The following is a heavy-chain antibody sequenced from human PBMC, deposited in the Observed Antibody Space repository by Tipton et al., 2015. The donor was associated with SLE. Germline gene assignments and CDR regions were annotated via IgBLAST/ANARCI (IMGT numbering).Heavy chain of an antibody. J-gene: IGHJ4*02. CDR2: ISHSRTT. Sequence: TLSLTCTVSGGSISSGSYSWSWVRQSPGKGLEWIGEISHSRTTNYNPSLKSRVSMSLDTSTNQFSLRLSSVTAADTAVYHCARDAYCSGGSCYGFDSWGPGTLVAVSS. V-gene: IGHV4-30-2*06. D-gene: IGHD2-15*01. CDR3: ARDAYCSGGSCYGFDS. CDR1: GGSISSGSYS.